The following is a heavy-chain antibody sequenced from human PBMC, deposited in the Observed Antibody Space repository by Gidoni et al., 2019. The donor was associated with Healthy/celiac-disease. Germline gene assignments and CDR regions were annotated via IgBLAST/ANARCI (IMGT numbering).Heavy chain of an antibody. CDR2: ITYDGSNK. D-gene: IGHD2-21*01. V-gene: IGHV3-30-3*01. J-gene: IGHJ3*02. Sequence: QLQLVESGGGVVQPWRSLSLPCAVSGFTFSSYAMHWVRQAPGKGLEWVAVITYDGSNKYYADSVKGRFTISRDNSKNTLYLQMNSLRAEDTAVYYCAREAYVGAFDIWGQGTMVTVSS. CDR1: GFTFSSYA. CDR3: AREAYVGAFDI.